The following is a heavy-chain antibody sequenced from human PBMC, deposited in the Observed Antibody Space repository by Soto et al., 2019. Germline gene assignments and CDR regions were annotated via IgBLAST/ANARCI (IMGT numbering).Heavy chain of an antibody. CDR1: GFTFSSYW. CDR3: ARDIAALTPYLAY. V-gene: IGHV3-7*05. Sequence: PGGSLRLSCAASGFTFSSYWMSWVRQAPGKGLEWVANIKQDGSEKYYVDSVKGRFTISRDNAKNSLYLQMNSLRAEDTAVYYCARDIAALTPYLAYWGQGTLVTVSS. CDR2: IKQDGSEK. J-gene: IGHJ4*02. D-gene: IGHD6-6*01.